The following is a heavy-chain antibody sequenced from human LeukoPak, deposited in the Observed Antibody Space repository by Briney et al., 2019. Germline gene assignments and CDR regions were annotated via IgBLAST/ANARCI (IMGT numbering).Heavy chain of an antibody. CDR2: ISSSGSTI. J-gene: IGHJ4*02. Sequence: PGGSLRLSCAASGFTFSSYEMNWVRQAPGKGLKWVSYISSSGSTIYYADSVKGRFTISRDNAKNSLYLQMNSLRAEDTAVYYCARVGFGELSDWGQGTLVTVSS. D-gene: IGHD3-10*01. CDR1: GFTFSSYE. V-gene: IGHV3-48*03. CDR3: ARVGFGELSD.